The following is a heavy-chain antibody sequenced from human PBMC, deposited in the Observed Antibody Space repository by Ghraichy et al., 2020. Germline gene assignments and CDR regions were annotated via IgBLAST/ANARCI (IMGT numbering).Heavy chain of an antibody. CDR3: GRYYFDSSGYFPFDY. CDR1: GLTLNTYW. CDR2: IDGEGTIT. J-gene: IGHJ4*02. D-gene: IGHD3-22*01. V-gene: IGHV3-74*01. Sequence: GSLRLSCAGSGLTLNTYWMHWVRQAPGKGLVWVSRIDGEGTITDYADSVKGRFTISRDNARNTVYLEMNSLRTEDTAVYYCGRYYFDSSGYFPFDYWGQGALVTVSS.